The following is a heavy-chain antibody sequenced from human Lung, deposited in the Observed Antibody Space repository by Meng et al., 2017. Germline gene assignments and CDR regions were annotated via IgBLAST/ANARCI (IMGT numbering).Heavy chain of an antibody. CDR2: INHSGST. Sequence: QVEVQQGGEGLLKPSETLSPPCVVLGGSFSEYYWSWIRHPPGKGLEWIGEINHSGSTNYNPSLESRATISVDTSQNNLSLKLSSVTAADSAVYYCARGPTTMAHDFDYWGQGTLVTVSS. CDR3: ARGPTTMAHDFDY. CDR1: GGSFSEYY. D-gene: IGHD4-11*01. V-gene: IGHV4-34*01. J-gene: IGHJ4*02.